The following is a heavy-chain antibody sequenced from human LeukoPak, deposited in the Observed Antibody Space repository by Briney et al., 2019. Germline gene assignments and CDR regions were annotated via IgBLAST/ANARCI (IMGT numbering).Heavy chain of an antibody. CDR1: GFTFSRFA. V-gene: IGHV3-23*01. CDR2: ISNSGDKT. CDR3: ASRYIYGDFGRLDAFDI. J-gene: IGHJ3*02. Sequence: GGSLRLSCAVSGFTFSRFAFSWVRKAPGQGLEWVSSISNSGDKTFYADSVKGRFTISRDNSKNTLYLQMNSQRAEDTAVYYCASRYIYGDFGRLDAFDIWGQGTMVTVS. D-gene: IGHD4-17*01.